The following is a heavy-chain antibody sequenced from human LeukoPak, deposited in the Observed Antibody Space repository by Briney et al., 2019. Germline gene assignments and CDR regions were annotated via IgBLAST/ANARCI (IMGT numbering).Heavy chain of an antibody. CDR1: GGTFSSYT. D-gene: IGHD6-19*01. V-gene: IGHV1-69*02. CDR2: ISPTVGIA. CDR3: ATAVAVAAPFDY. J-gene: IGHJ4*02. Sequence: GSSVNVSCKASGGTFSSYTISWVRQAPGQGLEWMGRISPTVGIAKYAQKFQGRVTITADKSTSTAYMELNSLRSEDTAVYHCATAVAVAAPFDYWGQGSLVTVSS.